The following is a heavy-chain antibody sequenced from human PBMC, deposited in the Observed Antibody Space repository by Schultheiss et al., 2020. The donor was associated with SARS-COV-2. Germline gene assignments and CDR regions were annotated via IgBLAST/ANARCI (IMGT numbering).Heavy chain of an antibody. CDR2: INHSGST. CDR3: ARARGYDSRRYFDY. D-gene: IGHD5-12*01. Sequence: SETLSLTCAVYGGSFSGYYWSWIRQPPGKGLEWIGEINHSGSTNYNPSLKSRVTISVDTSKNQFSLKLSSVTAADTAVYYCARARGYDSRRYFDYWGQGTLVTVSS. CDR1: GGSFSGYY. J-gene: IGHJ4*02. V-gene: IGHV4-34*01.